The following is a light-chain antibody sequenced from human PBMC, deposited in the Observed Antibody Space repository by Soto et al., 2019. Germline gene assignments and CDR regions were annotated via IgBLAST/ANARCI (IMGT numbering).Light chain of an antibody. J-gene: IGLJ3*02. CDR1: SSDVGGYKF. Sequence: QSVLTQPASVSGAPGQSITLSCTGTSSDVGGYKFVSWYQHHPGQAPKLMIYEVGNRPSGISNRFSGSKSGNTASLTISGLQAEDEADYYCSSYTGTSSYVLFGGGTKLTVL. CDR2: EVG. CDR3: SSYTGTSSYVL. V-gene: IGLV2-14*01.